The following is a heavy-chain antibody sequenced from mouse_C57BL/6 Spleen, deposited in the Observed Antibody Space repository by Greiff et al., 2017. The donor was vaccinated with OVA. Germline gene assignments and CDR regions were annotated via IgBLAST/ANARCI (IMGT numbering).Heavy chain of an antibody. D-gene: IGHD1-1*02. CDR3: TRGGGGNYRYFDV. CDR1: GYTFTDYE. Sequence: QVHVKQSGAELVRPGASVTLSCKASGYTFTDYEMHWVKQTPVHGLEWIGAIDPETGGTAYNQKFKGKAILTADKSSSTAYMELRSLTSEDSAVYYCTRGGGGNYRYFDVWGTGTTVTVSS. CDR2: IDPETGGT. V-gene: IGHV1-15*01. J-gene: IGHJ1*03.